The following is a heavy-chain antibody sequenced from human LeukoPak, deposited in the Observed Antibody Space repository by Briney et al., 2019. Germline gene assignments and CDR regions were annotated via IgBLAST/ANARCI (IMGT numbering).Heavy chain of an antibody. J-gene: IGHJ6*03. D-gene: IGHD3-22*01. Sequence: ASVKVSCKASGYTFSGYYMHWIRQAPGQGLEWMGWISPKSGDTKYAQKFQGRVTMTRDTSMSTAYMELERLSSDDTALYYCARAATLIQVIILPENYYYMDVWGKGTTVTVSS. V-gene: IGHV1-2*02. CDR1: GYTFSGYY. CDR3: ARAATLIQVIILPENYYYMDV. CDR2: ISPKSGDT.